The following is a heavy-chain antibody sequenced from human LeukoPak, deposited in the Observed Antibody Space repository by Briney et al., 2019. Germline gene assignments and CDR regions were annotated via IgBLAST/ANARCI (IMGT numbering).Heavy chain of an antibody. V-gene: IGHV1-46*01. J-gene: IGHJ4*02. CDR1: GYTFSDFY. Sequence: GASVKVSCKASGYTFSDFYVHWVRQAPGQGLEWMGIIKVSGGRTEYAQKFQGRVTMTRDMSTSTVYMELNNLRSEDTAVYYCAREPPESYYFDYWGQGTLFTVSS. CDR2: IKVSGGRT. CDR3: AREPPESYYFDY.